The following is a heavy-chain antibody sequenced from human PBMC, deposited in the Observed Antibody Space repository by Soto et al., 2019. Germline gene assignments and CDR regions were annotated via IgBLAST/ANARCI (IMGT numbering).Heavy chain of an antibody. D-gene: IGHD2-21*02. CDR2: IYWDDDK. V-gene: IGHV2-5*02. CDR1: AFSLSTGGVG. CDR3: IQSRCGGDCLQSYASYYYYGMDV. Sequence: SGPTLVNPTQTLTLTCTFSAFSLSTGGVGVGWIRQPPGKALEWLALIYWDDDKRYSPSLRDRLTITKDTSKNQVVLTMTNMDPVDTATYYCIQSRCGGDCLQSYASYYYYGMDVWGQGTTVTVSS. J-gene: IGHJ6*02.